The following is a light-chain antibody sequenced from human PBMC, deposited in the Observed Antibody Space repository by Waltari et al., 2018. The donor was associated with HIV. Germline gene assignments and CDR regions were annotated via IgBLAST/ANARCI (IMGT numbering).Light chain of an antibody. CDR1: SSNIGNNA. V-gene: IGLV1-36*01. Sequence: QSVLTQPPSVSEAPRQRVTISCSGSSSNIGNNAVNWYQQLPGKSPKLLIFYDDILPSGVSDRFSGSKSGTSASLAISGLQSEDEAYYYCATWDDSLNGPVFGGGTKLTVL. CDR3: ATWDDSLNGPV. CDR2: YDD. J-gene: IGLJ3*02.